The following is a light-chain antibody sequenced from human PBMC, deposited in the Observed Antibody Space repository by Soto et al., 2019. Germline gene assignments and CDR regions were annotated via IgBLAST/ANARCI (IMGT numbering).Light chain of an antibody. Sequence: DIQMTQSPSTLSASVGDRVTITCRASESIGSWLAWFQQKPGKAPKVLIFDASSLESGVPSRFSGSGSGTDFTLTISSLQPDDCATYYCHQYNSYAPWTFGQGTKVDI. J-gene: IGKJ1*01. CDR2: DAS. CDR3: HQYNSYAPWT. CDR1: ESIGSW. V-gene: IGKV1-5*01.